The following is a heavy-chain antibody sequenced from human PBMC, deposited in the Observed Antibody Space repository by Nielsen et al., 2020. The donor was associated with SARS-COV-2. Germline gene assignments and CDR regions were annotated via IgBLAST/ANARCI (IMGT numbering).Heavy chain of an antibody. CDR3: ASLSLVDGSGSYYPRPYYFDY. D-gene: IGHD3-10*01. CDR1: GGSISSSSYY. J-gene: IGHJ4*02. CDR2: IFYSGST. Sequence: SETLSLTCTVSGGSISSSSYYWGWIRQPPGKGLEWIGSIFYSGSTYYNPSLKSRVTISVDTSKNQFSLKLSSVTAADTAVYYCASLSLVDGSGSYYPRPYYFDYWGQGTLVTVSS. V-gene: IGHV4-39*07.